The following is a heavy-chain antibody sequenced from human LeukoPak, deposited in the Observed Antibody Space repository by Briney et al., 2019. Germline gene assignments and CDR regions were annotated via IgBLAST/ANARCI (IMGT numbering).Heavy chain of an antibody. CDR2: ITSSGTTI. J-gene: IGHJ4*02. D-gene: IGHD6-13*01. CDR3: VRGGFSSSWIY. CDR1: GFTFSNYE. Sequence: GGSLRLSCAASGFTFSNYEMNWVRQAPGKGLEWVSYITSSGTTIYYADSVKGRFTISRDNAKNSLNLQMNSLRVEDSAIYYCVRGGFSSSWIYWGQGTLVTVSS. V-gene: IGHV3-48*03.